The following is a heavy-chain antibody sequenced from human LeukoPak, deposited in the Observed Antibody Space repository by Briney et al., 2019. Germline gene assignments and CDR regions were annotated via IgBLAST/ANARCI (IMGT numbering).Heavy chain of an antibody. CDR2: MNPNSGNT. Sequence: ASVKVSCKASGYTFTSYDINWVRQATGQGHEWMGWMNPNSGNTGYAQKFQGRVTMTRNTSISTAYMELSSLRSEDTAVYYCARGPTYVVPAAAYYFDYWGQGTLVTVSS. CDR1: GYTFTSYD. D-gene: IGHD2-2*01. V-gene: IGHV1-8*01. CDR3: ARGPTYVVPAAAYYFDY. J-gene: IGHJ4*02.